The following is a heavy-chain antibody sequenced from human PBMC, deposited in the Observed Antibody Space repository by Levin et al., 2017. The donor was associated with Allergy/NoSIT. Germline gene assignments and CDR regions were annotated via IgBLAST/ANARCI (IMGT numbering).Heavy chain of an antibody. CDR2: ISGSGDRI. CDR1: GFALTIYA. D-gene: IGHD2-21*01. J-gene: IGHJ6*02. Sequence: GGSLRLSCAASGFALTIYAMTWVRQAPGKGLEWVSSISGSGDRIYYADSVKGRFTISRDNSKNTVWLQMNSLRAEDTALYYCARVGGDSLPHIIPTYYLYYGMDVWGQGTTVTVSS. V-gene: IGHV3-23*01. CDR3: ARVGGDSLPHIIPTYYLYYGMDV.